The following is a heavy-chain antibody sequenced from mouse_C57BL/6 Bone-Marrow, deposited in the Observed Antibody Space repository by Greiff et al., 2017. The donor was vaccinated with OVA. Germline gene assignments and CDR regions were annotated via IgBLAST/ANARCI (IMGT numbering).Heavy chain of an antibody. CDR3: AKPLNYNYEGVFDD. Sequence: QVQLQQPGAELVKPGASVKLSCKASGYTFTSYWMQWVKQRPGQGLEWIGEIDPSDSYTNYNQKFKGKATLTVDTSSSTAYMQLSSLTSVDSAVNYCAKPLNYNYEGVFDDWGKGTTLTVSS. V-gene: IGHV1-50*01. CDR1: GYTFTSYW. D-gene: IGHD2-12*01. J-gene: IGHJ2*01. CDR2: IDPSDSYT.